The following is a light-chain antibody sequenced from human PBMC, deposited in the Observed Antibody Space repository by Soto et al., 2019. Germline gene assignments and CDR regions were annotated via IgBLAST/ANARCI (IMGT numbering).Light chain of an antibody. J-gene: IGLJ3*02. CDR2: EVG. Sequence: QSALTQPASVSGSPGQSIPISCTGTSSDIGDYNYVSWYQQHPGKAPKLIIFEVGDRPSGVSNRFSGSKSGYTASLTISGLQAEDEADYYCSSHTSTSTWVFGAGTKLTVL. CDR3: SSHTSTSTWV. CDR1: SSDIGDYNY. V-gene: IGLV2-14*01.